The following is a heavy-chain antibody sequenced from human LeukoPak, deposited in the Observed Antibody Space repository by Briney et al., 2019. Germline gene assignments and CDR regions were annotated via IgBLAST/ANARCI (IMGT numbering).Heavy chain of an antibody. CDR2: INPNSGGT. V-gene: IGHV1-2*03. CDR1: GYTFTGYY. D-gene: IGHD5-24*01. J-gene: IGHJ3*02. CDR3: ARGEGDGYNYAFDI. Sequence: LVASVKVSCKVSGYTFTGYYMHWVRQAPGQGLEWMGWINPNSGGTNYAQKFQGRVTMTRDTSISTAYMELSRLRSDDTAVYYCARGEGDGYNYAFDIWGQGTMVTVSS.